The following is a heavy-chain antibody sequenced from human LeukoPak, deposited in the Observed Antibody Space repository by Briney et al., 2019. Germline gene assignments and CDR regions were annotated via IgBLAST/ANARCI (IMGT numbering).Heavy chain of an antibody. Sequence: PGGSLRLSCAASRFTFSSYSMSWVRQAPGKGLEWVSAISGSGGSTYYADSVKGRFTISRDNSKNTLYLQMNSLRAEDTAVYYCAREDSGSYYNFYYFYMDVWGKGTTVTISS. CDR1: RFTFSSYS. CDR3: AREDSGSYYNFYYFYMDV. V-gene: IGHV3-23*01. D-gene: IGHD3-10*01. J-gene: IGHJ6*03. CDR2: ISGSGGST.